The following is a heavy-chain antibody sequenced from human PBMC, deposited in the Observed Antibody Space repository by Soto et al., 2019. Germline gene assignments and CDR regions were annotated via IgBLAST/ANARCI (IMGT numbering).Heavy chain of an antibody. J-gene: IGHJ4*02. D-gene: IGHD3-10*01. CDR2: INAGNGNT. CDR3: ARDLGFGLSDY. V-gene: IGHV1-3*01. CDR1: GYTFTSYA. Sequence: QVQLVQSGAEVKKPGASVKVSCKASGYTFTSYAMHWVRQAPGQRLEWMGWINAGNGNTKYSQKFQGRVTITRDTSATTAYMELTDLTSEDTAVYYCARDLGFGLSDYWGQGTLVTVSS.